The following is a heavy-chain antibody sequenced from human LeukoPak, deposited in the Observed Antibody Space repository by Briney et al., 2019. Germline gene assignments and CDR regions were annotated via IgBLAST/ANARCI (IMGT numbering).Heavy chain of an antibody. CDR3: ARVRAGSGWNFDY. V-gene: IGHV4-34*01. D-gene: IGHD6-19*01. CDR1: GGSFSSYY. CDR2: INHSGST. J-gene: IGHJ4*02. Sequence: PSETLSLTCAVYGGSFSSYYWSWIRQPPGKGLEWIGEINHSGSTSYNPSLKSRVTISVDTSKNQFSLRLSSVTAADTAVYYCARVRAGSGWNFDYWGQGTLVTVSS.